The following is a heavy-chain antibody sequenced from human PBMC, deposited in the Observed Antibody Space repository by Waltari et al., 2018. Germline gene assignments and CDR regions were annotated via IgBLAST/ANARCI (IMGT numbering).Heavy chain of an antibody. CDR3: ASGANIVVVPAAHPKNWFDP. Sequence: QVQLQQWGAGLLKPSETLSLTCAVYGGSFSGYYWSWIRQPPGKGLEWIGEINPSGSTNYNPSLKSHVTLSVDPSKNQFSLKLSSVTAADTAVYYCASGANIVVVPAAHPKNWFDPWGQGTLVTVSS. D-gene: IGHD2-2*01. CDR2: INPSGST. J-gene: IGHJ5*02. CDR1: GGSFSGYY. V-gene: IGHV4-34*01.